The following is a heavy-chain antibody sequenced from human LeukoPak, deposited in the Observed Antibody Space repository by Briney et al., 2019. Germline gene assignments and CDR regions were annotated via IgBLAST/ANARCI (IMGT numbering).Heavy chain of an antibody. V-gene: IGHV1-2*02. CDR1: GYTFTGYY. CDR3: ALIPSGSWAFDF. D-gene: IGHD6-13*01. Sequence: GASVKVSCKASGYTFTGYYIHWVRQAPGQGLDWMGWINPSSGGTRYAQKFQGRVTMTRDTSISTAYMELSRLISDDTAVYYCALIPSGSWAFDFWGQGTLVTVSS. J-gene: IGHJ4*02. CDR2: INPSSGGT.